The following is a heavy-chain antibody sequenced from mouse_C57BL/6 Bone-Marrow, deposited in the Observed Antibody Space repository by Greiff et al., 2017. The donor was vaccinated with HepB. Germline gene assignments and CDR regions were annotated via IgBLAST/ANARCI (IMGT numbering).Heavy chain of an antibody. J-gene: IGHJ3*01. CDR3: TRSETAQATFAY. CDR1: GYTFTDYN. D-gene: IGHD3-2*02. V-gene: IGHV1-18*01. CDR2: INPNNGGT. Sequence: VQLQQSGPELVKPGASVKIPCKASGYTFTDYNMDWVKQSHGKSLEWIGDINPNNGGTNYNQKFKGKATLTVDKSSSTAYMELRSLTSEDTAVYYCTRSETAQATFAYWGQGTLVTVSA.